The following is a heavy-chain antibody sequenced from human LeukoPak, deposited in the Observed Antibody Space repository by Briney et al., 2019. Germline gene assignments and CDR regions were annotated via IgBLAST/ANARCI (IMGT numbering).Heavy chain of an antibody. V-gene: IGHV3-7*04. Sequence: GGSLRLSCAASGFTFSSYLMSWVRQAPGKGLDWVANIKEDGSEKYYVDSVKGRFTMSRDNAKNSLYLQMNSLRAEDTAVYYCARDVHHYYDSSGYSPCFDYWGQGTLVTVSS. CDR1: GFTFSSYL. CDR3: ARDVHHYYDSSGYSPCFDY. CDR2: IKEDGSEK. J-gene: IGHJ4*02. D-gene: IGHD3-22*01.